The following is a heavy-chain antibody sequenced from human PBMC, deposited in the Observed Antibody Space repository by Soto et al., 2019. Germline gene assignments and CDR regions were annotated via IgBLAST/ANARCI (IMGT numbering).Heavy chain of an antibody. D-gene: IGHD3-22*01. J-gene: IGHJ3*02. CDR2: ISAYNGNT. CDR3: ARDWYYYDSSGYKDDAFDI. Sequence: QVPLVQSGAEVKKPGASVKVSCKASGYTFTSYGISWVRQAPGQGLEWMGWISAYNGNTNYAQKLQGRVTMTTDTSTSTAYMELRSLRSDDTAVYYCARDWYYYDSSGYKDDAFDIWGQGTMVTVSS. CDR1: GYTFTSYG. V-gene: IGHV1-18*01.